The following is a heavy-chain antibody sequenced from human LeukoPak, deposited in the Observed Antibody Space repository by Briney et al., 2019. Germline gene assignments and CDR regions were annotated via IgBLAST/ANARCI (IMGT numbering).Heavy chain of an antibody. Sequence: SETLSLTCTVSGASISSYYWSWIRQPAEKGLEWIGRIYTSGSTNYNPSLKSRVTMSVDTSKNQFSLKLSSVTAADTAVYYCARGPGSGYPYYFDYWGQGTLVTVSS. CDR2: IYTSGST. D-gene: IGHD3-3*01. J-gene: IGHJ4*02. V-gene: IGHV4-4*07. CDR1: GASISSYY. CDR3: ARGPGSGYPYYFDY.